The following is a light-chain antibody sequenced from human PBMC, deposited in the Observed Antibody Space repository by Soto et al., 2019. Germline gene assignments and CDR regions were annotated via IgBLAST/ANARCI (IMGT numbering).Light chain of an antibody. J-gene: IGLJ2*01. CDR1: SSDVGGYNY. CDR3: SSYTSSSKVV. CDR2: EVS. V-gene: IGLV2-14*01. Sequence: QSALTQPASVSGSPGQSITISCTGTSSDVGGYNYVSWYQQHPGKAPKLMIYEVSNRPSGVSNRFSGSKSGNTASLTISGLQAEDEDDYYCSSYTSSSKVVFGGGTKLTVL.